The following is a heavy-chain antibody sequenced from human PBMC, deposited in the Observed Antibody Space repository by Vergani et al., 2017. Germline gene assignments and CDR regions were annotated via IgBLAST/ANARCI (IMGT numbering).Heavy chain of an antibody. V-gene: IGHV2-70*04. J-gene: IGHJ4*02. CDR2: IDWDDDK. CDR3: ARSVSLRPFDY. Sequence: QVTLKESGPALVKPTQTLTLTCTFSGFSLSTSGMRVSWIRQPPGKAMEWLARIDWDDDKFYSTSLKTRPTISKDTSKNQVVLTMTNMDPVDTATYYCARSVSLRPFDYWGQGTLVTVSS. CDR1: GFSLSTSGMR. D-gene: IGHD6-25*01.